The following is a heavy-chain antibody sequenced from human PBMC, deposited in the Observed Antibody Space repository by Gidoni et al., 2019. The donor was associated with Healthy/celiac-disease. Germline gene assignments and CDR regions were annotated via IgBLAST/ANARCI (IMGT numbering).Heavy chain of an antibody. CDR2: FDAGNSRT. V-gene: IGHV1-24*01. CDR1: GYTPTEIS. Sequence: QVQLVQLGVEWKKPGASVKVSCMVSGYTPTEISMHWVRQVPGKGLEWMGGFDAGNSRTIYAQKFQDRVTMNESTTTDTAYIELRSLRSKNTAVYYCAAIPERFLGWSPEYWGQGTLVTVSS. CDR3: AAIPERFLGWSPEY. D-gene: IGHD3-3*01. J-gene: IGHJ4*02.